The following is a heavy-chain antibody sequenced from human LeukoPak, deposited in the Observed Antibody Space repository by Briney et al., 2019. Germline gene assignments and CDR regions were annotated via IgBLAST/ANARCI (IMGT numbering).Heavy chain of an antibody. CDR3: ARAHYDYVWGSYRYYAFDI. V-gene: IGHV4-38-2*02. J-gene: IGHJ3*02. Sequence: ASETLSLTCTVSGYSISSGYYWGWIRQPPGKGLEGIGSIYHSGSTYYNPSLKSRVTISVDMSKNQFSLKLSSVTAADTAVYYCARAHYDYVWGSYRYYAFDIWGQGTMVTVSS. CDR1: GYSISSGYY. CDR2: IYHSGST. D-gene: IGHD3-16*02.